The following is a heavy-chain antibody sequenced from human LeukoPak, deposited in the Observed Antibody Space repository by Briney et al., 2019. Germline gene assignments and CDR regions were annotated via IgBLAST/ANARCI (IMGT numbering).Heavy chain of an antibody. CDR2: TYYRSKWYN. V-gene: IGHV6-1*01. D-gene: IGHD5-24*01. Sequence: SQTLSLTCAISGDIVSSNSAAWSWIRQSPSRGLEWLGRTYYRSKWYNDYAVSVKSRIIINPDTSKNQFSLQLNSVTPEDTAVYYCARDEDGYNYGFDPWGQGTLVTVSS. CDR1: GDIVSSNSAA. CDR3: ARDEDGYNYGFDP. J-gene: IGHJ5*02.